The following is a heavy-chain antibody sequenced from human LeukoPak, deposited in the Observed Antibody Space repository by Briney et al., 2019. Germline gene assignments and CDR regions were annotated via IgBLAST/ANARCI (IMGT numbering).Heavy chain of an antibody. J-gene: IGHJ4*02. CDR2: ISNNGGYT. V-gene: IGHV3-23*01. CDR1: GFTFSSSA. D-gene: IGHD2-15*01. Sequence: GGSLRLSCAASGFTFSSSAMSWVRQAPGKGLEWVSAISNNGGYTYYADSVQGRFIISRDKSKSTLCLQMNSLRAEDTAVYYCAKQLGYCSDGSCYFPYWGQGTLVTVSS. CDR3: AKQLGYCSDGSCYFPY.